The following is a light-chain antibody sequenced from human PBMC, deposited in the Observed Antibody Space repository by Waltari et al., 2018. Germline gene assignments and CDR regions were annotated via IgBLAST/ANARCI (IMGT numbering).Light chain of an antibody. J-gene: IGKJ1*01. Sequence: EVVLTQSPGTLSLSPGERATLACRASQSVGTSLAWYQQKPGQAPRLLIYGASRRATGIPARFRGSGSGTDFSLTISRLEPEDFAVYYCQHYVRLPATFGQGTKVEI. V-gene: IGKV3-20*01. CDR3: QHYVRLPAT. CDR1: QSVGTS. CDR2: GAS.